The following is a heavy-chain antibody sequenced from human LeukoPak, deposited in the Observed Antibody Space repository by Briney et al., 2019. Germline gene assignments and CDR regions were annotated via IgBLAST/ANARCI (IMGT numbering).Heavy chain of an antibody. CDR2: IIPIFGTA. D-gene: IGHD3-3*01. J-gene: IGHJ6*02. Sequence: GSSVKVSCKASGGTFSSYAISWVRQAPGRGLEWMGGIIPIFGTANYAQKFQGRVTITADESTSTAYMELSSLRSEDTAVYYCARGYDFWSGYYTDYYYGMDVWGQGTTVTVSS. CDR3: ARGYDFWSGYYTDYYYGMDV. CDR1: GGTFSSYA. V-gene: IGHV1-69*01.